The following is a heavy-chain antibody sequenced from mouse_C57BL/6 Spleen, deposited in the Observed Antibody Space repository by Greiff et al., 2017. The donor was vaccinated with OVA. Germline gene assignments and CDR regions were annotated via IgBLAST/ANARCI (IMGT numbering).Heavy chain of an antibody. CDR1: GYSFTDYN. Sequence: EVKLMESGPELVKPGASVKISCKASGYSFTDYNMNWVKQSNGKSLEWIGVINPNYGTTSYNQKFKGKATLTVDQSSSTAYMQLNSLTSEDSAVYYCARHDDGYYYYYAMDYWGQGTSVTVSS. CDR3: ARHDDGYYYYYAMDY. J-gene: IGHJ4*01. D-gene: IGHD2-3*01. V-gene: IGHV1-39*01. CDR2: INPNYGTT.